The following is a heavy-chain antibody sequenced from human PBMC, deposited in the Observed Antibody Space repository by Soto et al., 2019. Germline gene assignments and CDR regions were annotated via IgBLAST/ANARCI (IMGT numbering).Heavy chain of an antibody. CDR3: ARGRRDDCSSIAGQYSFDY. D-gene: IGHD2-2*01. CDR2: MNPNSANT. Sequence: QVQLVQSGAEVKKPGASVKVSCKTSGYTFTSSDINWVRQATGQGLEWMGWMNPNSANTGCAQRFQGRVTMTRETSVSTAYMELSSLTSEDTAVYYCARGRRDDCSSIAGQYSFDYWGQGTLVTVSS. J-gene: IGHJ4*02. CDR1: GYTFTSSD. V-gene: IGHV1-8*01.